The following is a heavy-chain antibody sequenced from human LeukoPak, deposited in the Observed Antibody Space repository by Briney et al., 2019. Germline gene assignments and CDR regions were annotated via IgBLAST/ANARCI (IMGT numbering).Heavy chain of an antibody. J-gene: IGHJ2*01. CDR2: ISYEGSGK. V-gene: IGHV3-30*18. CDR3: AKAPLERGSYLYGSGSYRWRYFDL. D-gene: IGHD3-10*01. Sequence: PGGSLRLSCAASGFTFSDCGMHWVRQAPGKGLEWVAVISYEGSGKFYADSVKGRFTISRDNSKYTLYLQMNSLRPEDTAVYYCAKAPLERGSYLYGSGSYRWRYFDLWGRGTRVTVSS. CDR1: GFTFSDCG.